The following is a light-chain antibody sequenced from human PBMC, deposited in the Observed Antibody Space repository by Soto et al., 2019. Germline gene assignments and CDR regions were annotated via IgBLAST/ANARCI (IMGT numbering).Light chain of an antibody. Sequence: QSVLTQPASVSGSPGQSLTISCTGTSSEVGGYNYGSWYQQHPGKAPKHMLYDVSNRPSGVSNRFSGSKSGNTASLPISGLQAEDEADYYCSSYTSSSTPFVYGTGTKVTVL. V-gene: IGLV2-14*01. CDR2: DVS. CDR3: SSYTSSSTPFV. J-gene: IGLJ1*01. CDR1: SSEVGGYNY.